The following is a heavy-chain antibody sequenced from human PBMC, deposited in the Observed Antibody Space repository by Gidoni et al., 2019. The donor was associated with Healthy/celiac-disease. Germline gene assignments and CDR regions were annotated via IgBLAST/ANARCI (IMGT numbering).Heavy chain of an antibody. CDR3: ARGDTIHFDY. D-gene: IGHD2-21*01. Sequence: RQTPGKGLEWIGEIYHSGSTNYNPSLKSRVTISVDKSKNQSSLKLSSVTAADTAVYYCARGDTIHFDYWGQGTLVTVSS. V-gene: IGHV4-4*02. J-gene: IGHJ4*02. CDR2: IYHSGST.